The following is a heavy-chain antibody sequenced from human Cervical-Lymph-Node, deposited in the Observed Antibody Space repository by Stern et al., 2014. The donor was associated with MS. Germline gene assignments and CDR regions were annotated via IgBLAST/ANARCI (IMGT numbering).Heavy chain of an antibody. J-gene: IGHJ4*02. Sequence: EDQLVESGGGLVQPGGSLTLSCAASGFTFRNYWMSWVRQAPGKGLEWVANIKQDGSEKYYVDSVKGRFTISRDNAKNSLYLHMNSLRAEDTAVYYCATEKTIRRYFDWLFDYWGQGTLVTVSS. D-gene: IGHD3-9*01. CDR2: IKQDGSEK. V-gene: IGHV3-7*01. CDR3: ATEKTIRRYFDWLFDY. CDR1: GFTFRNYW.